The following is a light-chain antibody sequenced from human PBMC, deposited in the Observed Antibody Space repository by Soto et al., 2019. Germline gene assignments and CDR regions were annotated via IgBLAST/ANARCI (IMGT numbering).Light chain of an antibody. Sequence: QSVLTQPPSASGTPGQRVTISCSGTSTDIGTYNSVSWYQHHPGKAPKLLIFEVIDRPSGVSDRFSGSKSGNTASLTISSLQFEDEADYYCCSYTTTYTLVFGGGTKLTVL. V-gene: IGLV2-14*01. CDR1: STDIGTYNS. J-gene: IGLJ3*02. CDR3: CSYTTTYTLV. CDR2: EVI.